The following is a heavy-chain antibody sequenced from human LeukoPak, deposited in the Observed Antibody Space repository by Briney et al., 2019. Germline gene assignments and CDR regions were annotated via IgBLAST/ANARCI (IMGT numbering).Heavy chain of an antibody. V-gene: IGHV3-23*01. J-gene: IGHJ4*02. CDR2: ISGSGGST. CDR3: AKGDFWSGYYPMHFDY. CDR1: GFTLSSYA. D-gene: IGHD3-3*01. Sequence: QPGGALRLSCAAPGFTLSSYAMSWVRQAPGKGLEWVSAISGSGGSTYYADSVKGRFTVSRDNSKNTLYLQMNSLRAEDTAVYYCAKGDFWSGYYPMHFDYWGQGTLVTVSS.